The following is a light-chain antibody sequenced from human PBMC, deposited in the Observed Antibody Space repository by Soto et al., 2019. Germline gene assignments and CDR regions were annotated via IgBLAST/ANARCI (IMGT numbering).Light chain of an antibody. CDR3: QQYGSSPWT. CDR2: GAS. CDR1: QSVSSSY. Sequence: EIVLTQSPGTLSLSPGERATLSCRASQSVSSSYLAWYQQKPGQAPRLLIYGASSRATGIPDRFSGSGSGTDFTRTISRLEPEDFAVYDGQQYGSSPWTFGQGTKVEIK. J-gene: IGKJ1*01. V-gene: IGKV3-20*01.